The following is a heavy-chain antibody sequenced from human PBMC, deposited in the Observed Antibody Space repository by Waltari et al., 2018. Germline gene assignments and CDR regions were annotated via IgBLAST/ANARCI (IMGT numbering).Heavy chain of an antibody. Sequence: EVLLVESGGGLVQPGGSVRLSCRAAGFRCRDYWMTWVRQAPGKGLEWVANIKRDGREKYYVDSVKGRFSISRDNSEKSLYLQMDNLRPEDTAVYYCARDHEYIADYWGQGTLVTVSS. CDR1: GFRCRDYW. CDR3: ARDHEYIADY. J-gene: IGHJ4*02. D-gene: IGHD3-16*02. V-gene: IGHV3-7*01. CDR2: IKRDGREK.